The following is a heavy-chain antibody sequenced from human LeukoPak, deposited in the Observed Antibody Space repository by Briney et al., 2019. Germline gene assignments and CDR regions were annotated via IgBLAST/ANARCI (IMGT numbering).Heavy chain of an antibody. V-gene: IGHV4-38-2*01. CDR2: SHHGGNT. Sequence: SETLSLTCSVSGYPINTNSYWAWNRQPPGKGLEWIGSSHHGGNTYYHPSLKSRVTISIDTSENQFSLELYSVTAADTAVYYCARWLGKGFDMWGQGTVVTVSS. CDR3: ARWLGKGFDM. CDR1: GYPINTNSY. J-gene: IGHJ3*02. D-gene: IGHD3-22*01.